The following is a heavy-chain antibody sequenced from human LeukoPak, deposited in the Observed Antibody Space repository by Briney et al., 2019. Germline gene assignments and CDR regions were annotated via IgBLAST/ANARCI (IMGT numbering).Heavy chain of an antibody. CDR3: AWEVGATTLYYAFDI. D-gene: IGHD1-26*01. Sequence: ASVKVSCKASGYTFTGYYMHWVRQAPGQGLEWMGWINPNSGGTNYAQKFQGRVTMTRDTSISTAYMGLSRLRSDDTAVYYCAWEVGATTLYYAFDIWGQGTMVTVSS. CDR2: INPNSGGT. J-gene: IGHJ3*02. CDR1: GYTFTGYY. V-gene: IGHV1-2*02.